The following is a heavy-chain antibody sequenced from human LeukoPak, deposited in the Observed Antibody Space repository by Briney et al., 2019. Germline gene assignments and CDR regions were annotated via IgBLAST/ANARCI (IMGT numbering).Heavy chain of an antibody. Sequence: PGGSLRLSCAASGFTFSSYAVSWVRQAPGKGLEWVSAISGSGGRTYYADSVKGRFTISRDNSKNTLYLQMNSLRAEDTAVYYCAKDRCSGGGCYTYFDYWGQGTLVTVSS. CDR3: AKDRCSGGGCYTYFDY. V-gene: IGHV3-23*01. D-gene: IGHD2-15*01. J-gene: IGHJ4*02. CDR1: GFTFSSYA. CDR2: ISGSGGRT.